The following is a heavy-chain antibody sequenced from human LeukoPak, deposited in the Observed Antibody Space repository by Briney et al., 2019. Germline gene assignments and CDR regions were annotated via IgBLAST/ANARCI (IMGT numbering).Heavy chain of an antibody. J-gene: IGHJ4*02. CDR1: GDSVSSNSAA. CDR2: TYYRSKWYN. CDR3: ARVGYVSGSSYNYFDF. Sequence: SQTLSLTCAISGDSVSSNSAAWNWIRQSPTRGLEWLGRTYYRSKWYNDYAVSVKSRIIINSDTSKNQFSLQLNSVTPEDTAVYYRARVGYVSGSSYNYFDFWGQGTPVTVSS. D-gene: IGHD3-10*01. V-gene: IGHV6-1*01.